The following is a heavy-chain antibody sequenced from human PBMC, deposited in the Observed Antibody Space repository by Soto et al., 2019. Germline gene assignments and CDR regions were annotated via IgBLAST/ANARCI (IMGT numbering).Heavy chain of an antibody. CDR3: ARVDSSSFYYYYYGTDV. V-gene: IGHV1-18*04. CDR1: GYTFTSYG. Sequence: QVQLVQSGAEVKKPGASVKVSCKASGYTFTSYGISWVRQAPGQGLEWMGWISAYDGNTNYAQKLQGRVTMTTDTSTSTAYMELRSLRSDDTAVYYCARVDSSSFYYYYYGTDVWGQGTTVTVSS. CDR2: ISAYDGNT. J-gene: IGHJ6*02. D-gene: IGHD6-6*01.